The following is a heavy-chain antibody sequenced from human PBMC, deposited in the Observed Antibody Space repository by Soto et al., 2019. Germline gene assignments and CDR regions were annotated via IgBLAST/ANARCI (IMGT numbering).Heavy chain of an antibody. J-gene: IGHJ4*02. CDR2: INHSGST. CDR1: GGSFSGYY. V-gene: IGHV4-34*01. CDR3: ARSDGRY. Sequence: SETLSLTCAGYGGSFSGYYWSWIRQPPGKGLEWIGEINHSGSTNYNPSLKSRVTISVDTSKNQFSLKLSSVTAADTAVYYCARSDGRYWGQGTLVTVSS.